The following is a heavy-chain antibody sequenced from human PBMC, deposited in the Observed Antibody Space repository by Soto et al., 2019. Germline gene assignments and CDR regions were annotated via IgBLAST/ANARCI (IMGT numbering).Heavy chain of an antibody. CDR2: VYNSGST. CDR1: GGSFSSYY. J-gene: IGHJ1*01. D-gene: IGHD2-2*01. V-gene: IGHV4-59*01. Sequence: QVQLQESGPGLVKPSETLSLTCNVSGGSFSSYYWSWIRQPPGKGLEYIGHVYNSGSTIHSPSLKSRATISVDTSKNQFSLKLTSVTAADTAVYYCAGGSSLCWECFHHWGQGILITVSS. CDR3: AGGSSLCWECFHH.